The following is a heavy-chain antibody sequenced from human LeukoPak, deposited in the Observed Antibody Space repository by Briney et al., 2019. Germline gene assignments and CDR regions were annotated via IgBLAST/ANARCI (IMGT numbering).Heavy chain of an antibody. Sequence: KPSETLSLTCTVSGGSISSYYWSWIRQPPGKGLEWIGYIYYSGSTNYNPSLKSRVTISVDTSKNQFSLKLSPVTAADTAVYYCARAPRRRQKAYWYFDLWGRGTLVTVPS. CDR2: IYYSGST. J-gene: IGHJ2*01. V-gene: IGHV4-59*01. D-gene: IGHD1-1*01. CDR3: ARAPRRRQKAYWYFDL. CDR1: GGSISSYY.